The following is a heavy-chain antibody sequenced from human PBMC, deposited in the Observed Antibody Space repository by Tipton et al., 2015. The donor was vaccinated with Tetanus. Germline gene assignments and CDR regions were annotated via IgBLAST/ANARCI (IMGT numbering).Heavy chain of an antibody. CDR3: ARANFYFSKKGPFDS. Sequence: TLSLTCTVSGGSLRGGDHYWSWIRQPPGKGLEWLAYISSSGSTNSHYFLKSRITVSRDTSKNHFSLNLASVTAADTAVYFCARANFYFSKKGPFDSWGQGIPVIVSA. CDR2: ISSSGST. CDR1: GGSLRGGDHY. V-gene: IGHV4-61*03. D-gene: IGHD2/OR15-2a*01. J-gene: IGHJ4*02.